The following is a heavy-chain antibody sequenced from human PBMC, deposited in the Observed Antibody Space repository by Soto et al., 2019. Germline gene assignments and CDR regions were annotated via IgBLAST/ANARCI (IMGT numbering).Heavy chain of an antibody. CDR1: GGSISSSSYY. CDR2: IYYSGST. CDR3: ARGVSSSWYPGT. V-gene: IGHV4-39*01. J-gene: IGHJ5*02. Sequence: SETLSLTCTVSGGSISSSSYYWGWIRQPPGKGLEWIGSIYYSGSTYYNPSLKSRVTISVDTSKNQFSLKLSSVTAADTAVYYCARGVSSSWYPGTWGQGTLVTVSS. D-gene: IGHD6-13*01.